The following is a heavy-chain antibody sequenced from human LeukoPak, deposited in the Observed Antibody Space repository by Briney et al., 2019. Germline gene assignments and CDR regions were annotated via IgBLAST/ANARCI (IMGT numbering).Heavy chain of an antibody. CDR3: ASSQGLRLGEKGDLGY. CDR1: GGSISSYY. V-gene: IGHV4-59*01. D-gene: IGHD3-16*01. CDR2: IYYSGST. J-gene: IGHJ4*02. Sequence: KSSETLSLTCTVSGGSISSYYWSWIRQPPGKGLEWIGYIYYSGSTNYNPSLKSRVTISVDTSKNQFSLKLSSVTAADTAVYYCASSQGLRLGEKGDLGYWGQGTLVTVSS.